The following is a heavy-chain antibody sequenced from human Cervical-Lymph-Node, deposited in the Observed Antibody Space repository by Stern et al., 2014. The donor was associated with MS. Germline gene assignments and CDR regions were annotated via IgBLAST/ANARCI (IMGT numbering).Heavy chain of an antibody. CDR2: INLSDGAP. D-gene: IGHD1-26*01. CDR3: AREGADNDAFDV. V-gene: IGHV1-46*03. CDR1: GYTFIDYY. Sequence: VQLVQSGAEVKKPGASVKVSCRTSGYTFIDYYMHWVRQAPGQGLEWMGIINLSDGAPTYAQKFQGRVTMTRDTSTNTDYMQLGSLASEDSAVLFGAREGADNDAFDVWGQGTMVTVSS. J-gene: IGHJ3*01.